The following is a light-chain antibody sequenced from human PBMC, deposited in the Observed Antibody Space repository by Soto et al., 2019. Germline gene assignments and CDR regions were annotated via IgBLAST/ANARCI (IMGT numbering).Light chain of an antibody. Sequence: DIQMTQSPSSLSASVGDRVTITCRASQGISTYLVWYQQKPGTVPKLLIFAASTLQSGVPSRFSGSGSGTDFTLTISSLQPEDVATCYCQNYHGAPWTFGKGTKVEIK. V-gene: IGKV1-27*01. CDR3: QNYHGAPWT. CDR1: QGISTY. CDR2: AAS. J-gene: IGKJ1*01.